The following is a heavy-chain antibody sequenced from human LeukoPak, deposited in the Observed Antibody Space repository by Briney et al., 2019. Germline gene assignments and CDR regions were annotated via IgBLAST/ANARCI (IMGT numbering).Heavy chain of an antibody. J-gene: IGHJ4*02. CDR1: GFTFSSYA. CDR3: ARTPLVRYFDS. V-gene: IGHV3-23*01. Sequence: PGGSLRLSCAASGFTFSSYAMSGVGQALGKGREGVSAVSGSAGTTYYADSVKGRFTISRDNSKNTLYLQMNTLRAEDTALSYCARTPLVRYFDSWGQGTLVTVSS. D-gene: IGHD2-2*01. CDR2: VSGSAGTT.